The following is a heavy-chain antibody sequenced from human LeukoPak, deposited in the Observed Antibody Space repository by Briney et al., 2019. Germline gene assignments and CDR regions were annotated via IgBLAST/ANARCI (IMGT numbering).Heavy chain of an antibody. V-gene: IGHV3-7*03. D-gene: IGHD3-3*01. J-gene: IGHJ4*02. CDR1: GFTFSSYW. Sequence: GGSLRLSCAASGFTFSSYWMNWARQAPGKGLEWVASINHNGNVNYYVDSVKGRFTISRDNAKNSLYLQMSNLRAEDTAVYYCAKDPFGVVIPFDYWGQGTLVTVSS. CDR2: INHNGNVN. CDR3: AKDPFGVVIPFDY.